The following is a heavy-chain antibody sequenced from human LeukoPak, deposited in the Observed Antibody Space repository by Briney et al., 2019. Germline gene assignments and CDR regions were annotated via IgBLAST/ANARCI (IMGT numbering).Heavy chain of an antibody. V-gene: IGHV5-51*01. Sequence: GESLKISCKGSGYSFTSYWIGWVRQMPGKGLEWMGIIYPGDSDTRYSPSFQGQVTISADKSISTAYLQWSSPKASDTAMYYCARHSAYDSSGYYGPPDYWGQGTLVTVSS. CDR3: ARHSAYDSSGYYGPPDY. CDR1: GYSFTSYW. D-gene: IGHD3-22*01. CDR2: IYPGDSDT. J-gene: IGHJ4*02.